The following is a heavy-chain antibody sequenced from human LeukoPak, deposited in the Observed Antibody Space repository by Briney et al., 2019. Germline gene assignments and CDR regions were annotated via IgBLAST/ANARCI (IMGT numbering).Heavy chain of an antibody. J-gene: IGHJ4*02. V-gene: IGHV4-34*01. CDR3: ARKSLGSSSKPLDY. Sequence: KPSETLSLTCAVCGGSFSGYYWSWIRQPPGKGLEWIGEINHSGSTNYNPSLKSRVTISVDTSKNQFSLKLSSVTAADTAVYYCARKSLGSSSKPLDYWGPGTLVTVSS. CDR2: INHSGST. D-gene: IGHD6-13*01. CDR1: GGSFSGYY.